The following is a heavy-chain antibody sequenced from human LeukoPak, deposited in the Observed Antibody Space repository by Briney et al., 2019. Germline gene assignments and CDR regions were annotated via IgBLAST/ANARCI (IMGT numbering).Heavy chain of an antibody. J-gene: IGHJ3*02. D-gene: IGHD5-12*01. CDR1: GYTFTSYD. CDR3: ASVSGYDYIDAFDI. CDR2: MNPNSGNT. Sequence: ASVKVSCKASGYTFTSYDINWVRQATGQGLEWMGWMNPNSGNTGYAQKFQGRVTMTRNTSISTAYMELSSLRSEDTAVYYCASVSGYDYIDAFDIWGQGTMVTVSP. V-gene: IGHV1-8*01.